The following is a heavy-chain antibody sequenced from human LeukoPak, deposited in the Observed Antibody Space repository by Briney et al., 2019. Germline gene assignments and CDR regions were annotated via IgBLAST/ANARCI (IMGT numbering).Heavy chain of an antibody. CDR3: AKDALRTSGWYYFDY. J-gene: IGHJ4*02. CDR2: LTSSSSYI. V-gene: IGHV3-21*04. Sequence: GGSLRLFCAASGFTFSSYSMNWVRQAPGKGLEWVSSLTSSSSYIYYADSVKGRFTISRDNSKNTLYLQMNSLRAEDTAVYYCAKDALRTSGWYYFDYWGQGTLVAVSS. CDR1: GFTFSSYS. D-gene: IGHD6-19*01.